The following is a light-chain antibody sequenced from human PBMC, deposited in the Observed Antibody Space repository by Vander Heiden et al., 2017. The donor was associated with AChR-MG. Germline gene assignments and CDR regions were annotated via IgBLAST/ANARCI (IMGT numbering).Light chain of an antibody. CDR3: SSYTSSSRV. V-gene: IGLV2-14*01. Sequence: QSALTQPAPVSGSPGQSIPISCTGTSSDVGGYNYVSWYQQHPGKAPKLMIYDVSKRPSGVSNRCSGSKSGNTASLTISGLQAEDEADYYCSSYTSSSRVFGGGTKLTVL. CDR2: DVS. J-gene: IGLJ3*02. CDR1: SSDVGGYNY.